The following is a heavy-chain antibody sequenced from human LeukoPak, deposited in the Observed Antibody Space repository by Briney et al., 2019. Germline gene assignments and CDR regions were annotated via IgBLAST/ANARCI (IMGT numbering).Heavy chain of an antibody. D-gene: IGHD3-10*01. V-gene: IGHV4-4*07. Sequence: PSETLSLTCTISGDSMSGYSWSWLRQPAGKELEWIGRVYSSGFTEYNLSLDGRVTMSIEPAKSQYPLKLDSVTAANTAAYYCARVHSVTGTYLDSWGQGALVTVSS. CDR1: GDSMSGYS. CDR3: ARVHSVTGTYLDS. CDR2: VYSSGFT. J-gene: IGHJ4*02.